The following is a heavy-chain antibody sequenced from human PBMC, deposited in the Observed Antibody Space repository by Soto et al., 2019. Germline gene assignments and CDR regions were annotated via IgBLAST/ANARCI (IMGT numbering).Heavy chain of an antibody. J-gene: IGHJ4*02. CDR1: GFDFNTYT. D-gene: IGHD3-16*01. Sequence: PGGSLRLSCAGSGFDFNTYTLNWVRQAPGNGLEWISSIAGPTPYIYYAGSVSGRCTISRDNSKNSLSLQMYRLRADKKGVYYFAGTPRAYDYDNSFDFLGQGPRVTVSS. CDR3: AGTPRAYDYDNSFDF. V-gene: IGHV3-21*06. CDR2: IAGPTPYI.